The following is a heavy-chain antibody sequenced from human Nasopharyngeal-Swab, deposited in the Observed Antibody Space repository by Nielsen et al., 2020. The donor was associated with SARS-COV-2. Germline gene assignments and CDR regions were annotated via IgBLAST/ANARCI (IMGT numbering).Heavy chain of an antibody. D-gene: IGHD6-13*01. Sequence: GGSLRLSCAASGFTVSSNYMSWVRQAPGKGLEWVSVIYSGGSTYYADSVKGRFTISRDNFKNTLYLQMNSLRAEDTAVYYCANLAAAGGIDAFDIWGQGTMVTVSS. J-gene: IGHJ3*02. CDR1: GFTVSSNY. CDR2: IYSGGST. CDR3: ANLAAAGGIDAFDI. V-gene: IGHV3-53*01.